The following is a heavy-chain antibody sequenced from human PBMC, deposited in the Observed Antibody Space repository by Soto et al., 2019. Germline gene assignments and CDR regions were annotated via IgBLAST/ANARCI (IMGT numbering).Heavy chain of an antibody. CDR3: ARGGNPSDY. Sequence: QVQLVQSGAEVKKPGASVKVSCKASGYTFTNFGISWVRQAPGQGLEWMGWISAYNGNTNYAQNFQGRVTMTTDTSMRTAYMEPRRLRTDDRAGYYCARGGNPSDYWRQGTLITISS. D-gene: IGHD3-16*01. CDR2: ISAYNGNT. V-gene: IGHV1-18*01. J-gene: IGHJ4*02. CDR1: GYTFTNFG.